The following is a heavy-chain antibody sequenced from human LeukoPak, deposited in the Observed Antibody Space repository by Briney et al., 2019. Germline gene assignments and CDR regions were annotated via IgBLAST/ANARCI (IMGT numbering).Heavy chain of an antibody. CDR1: GGSFSGYY. CDR3: ARRVQYYYGSGSYYNDYYYYMDV. J-gene: IGHJ6*03. D-gene: IGHD3-10*01. V-gene: IGHV4-34*01. Sequence: PSETLSLTCAVYGGSFSGYYWSWIRQPPGKGLEWIGEINHSGSTNYNPSLKSRVTISVDTSKNQFSLKLSSVTAADTAVYYCARRVQYYYGSGSYYNDYYYYMDVWGKGTTVTVSS. CDR2: INHSGST.